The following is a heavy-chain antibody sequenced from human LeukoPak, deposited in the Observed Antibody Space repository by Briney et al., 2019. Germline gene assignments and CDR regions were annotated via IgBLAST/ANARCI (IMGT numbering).Heavy chain of an antibody. J-gene: IGHJ6*02. CDR1: GYTFTSYG. CDR2: ISAYNGNT. Sequence: GASVKVSCKASGYTFTSYGISWVRQAPGQGLEWMGWISAYNGNTNYAQKLQGRVTMTTDTSTSTAYMELRSLRSDDTAVHYCARGRVRITMVRGETYGMGVWGQGTTVTVSS. CDR3: ARGRVRITMVRGETYGMGV. V-gene: IGHV1-18*01. D-gene: IGHD3-10*01.